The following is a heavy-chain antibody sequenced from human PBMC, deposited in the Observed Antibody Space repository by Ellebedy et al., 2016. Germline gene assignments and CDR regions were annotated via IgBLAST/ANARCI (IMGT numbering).Heavy chain of an antibody. Sequence: GGSLRLXXGASGFSFSAYAMSWVRQAPGKGLECVSSISGRGDITLTADSVRGRFTISRDNSQNTVYLQMNDLRAEDTALYYCVRDRGMAAATRKFDYWGQGTLVTVSS. D-gene: IGHD6-13*01. CDR3: VRDRGMAAATRKFDY. CDR1: GFSFSAYA. CDR2: ISGRGDIT. V-gene: IGHV3-23*01. J-gene: IGHJ4*02.